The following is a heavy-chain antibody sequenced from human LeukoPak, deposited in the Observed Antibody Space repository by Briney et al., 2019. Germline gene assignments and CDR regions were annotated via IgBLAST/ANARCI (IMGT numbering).Heavy chain of an antibody. V-gene: IGHV3-48*01. Sequence: GGSLRLSCAASGFTFSSYSMNWVRQAPGKGLEWVSYISSSSSTIYYADSVKGRFTISRDNAKNSLYLQMNSLRAEDTAVYYCARGGDTYYFDYWGQGTLVTVSS. CDR3: ARGGDTYYFDY. J-gene: IGHJ4*02. CDR1: GFTFSSYS. CDR2: ISSSSSTI. D-gene: IGHD3-16*01.